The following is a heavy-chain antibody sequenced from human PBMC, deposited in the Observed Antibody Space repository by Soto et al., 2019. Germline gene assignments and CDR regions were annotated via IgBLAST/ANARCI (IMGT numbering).Heavy chain of an antibody. D-gene: IGHD2-15*01. CDR3: VRTSLVVAAATREDY. J-gene: IGHJ4*02. CDR1: GFTFSSYW. CDR2: INIVGGST. V-gene: IGHV3-74*01. Sequence: EVQLVESGGGLVQPGGSLRLSCAASGFTFSSYWRTWVRQAPGKGRLWVPRINIVGGSTSYADSVKGRFTISRDNAKNTLYLQMNSLRAEDTAVYYCVRTSLVVAAATREDYWGQGTLVTVSS.